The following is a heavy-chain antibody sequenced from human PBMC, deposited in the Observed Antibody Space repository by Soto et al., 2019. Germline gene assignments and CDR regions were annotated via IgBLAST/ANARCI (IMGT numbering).Heavy chain of an antibody. D-gene: IGHD3-10*01. Sequence: ASVKVSCKASGYTFTSYDINWVRQATGQGLGWMGWMNPNSGNTGYAQKFQGRVTMTRNTSISTAYMELSSLRSEDTAVYYCSRGFLFSMVRGVIRGPYYYYYGMDVWGQGTTVTVSS. CDR2: MNPNSGNT. J-gene: IGHJ6*02. CDR3: SRGFLFSMVRGVIRGPYYYYYGMDV. V-gene: IGHV1-8*01. CDR1: GYTFTSYD.